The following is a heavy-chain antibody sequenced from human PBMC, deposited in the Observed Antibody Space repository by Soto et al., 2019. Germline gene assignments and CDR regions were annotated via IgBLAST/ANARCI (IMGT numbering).Heavy chain of an antibody. V-gene: IGHV1-69*01. Sequence: QVQLVQSGAEVKKPGSSVKVSCKASGGTFSSYAISWVRQAPGQGLEWMGGIIPIFGTANYAQKFQGRVTITADESTSTAYMELSSLRSEDTAVYYCATYDSSFSRPEPLYYFDYWGQGTLVTVSS. J-gene: IGHJ4*02. D-gene: IGHD3-3*01. CDR1: GGTFSSYA. CDR2: IIPIFGTA. CDR3: ATYDSSFSRPEPLYYFDY.